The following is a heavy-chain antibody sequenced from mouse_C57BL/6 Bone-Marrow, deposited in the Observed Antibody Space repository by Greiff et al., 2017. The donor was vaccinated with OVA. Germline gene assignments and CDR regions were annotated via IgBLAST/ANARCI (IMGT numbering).Heavy chain of an antibody. CDR3: ARWRGYYYGPFAD. V-gene: IGHV14-2*01. Sequence: VQLQQSGAELVKPGASVKLSCTASGFNIKDYYMHWVKQRTEQGLEWIGRIDPEDGETKYAPKFPGKATITADTSSNTAYLQLSSLTSEDTAVYYCARWRGYYYGPFADWGQGTLVTVSA. J-gene: IGHJ3*01. CDR1: GFNIKDYY. D-gene: IGHD1-1*01. CDR2: IDPEDGET.